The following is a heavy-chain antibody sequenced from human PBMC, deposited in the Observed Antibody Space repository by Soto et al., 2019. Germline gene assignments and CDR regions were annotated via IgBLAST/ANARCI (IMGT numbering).Heavy chain of an antibody. CDR1: GGFVSSGSFY. CDR3: ARVGRGTATIVVDACDI. Sequence: QVQLQQWGAGLLKPSETLSLTCAVYGGFVSSGSFYWSWIRQHPEKGLEWIGEMSHSGGTHFNPSLKCRVIISVDTCKNQFSLKMSAVTAADTALYYCARVGRGTATIVVDACDIWGPGTMVTVSS. CDR2: MSHSGGT. J-gene: IGHJ3*02. V-gene: IGHV4-34*01. D-gene: IGHD1-1*01.